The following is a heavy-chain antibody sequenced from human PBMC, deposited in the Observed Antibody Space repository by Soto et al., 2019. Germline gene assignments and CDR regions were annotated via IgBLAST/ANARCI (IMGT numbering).Heavy chain of an antibody. CDR1: GFTFSSYA. J-gene: IGHJ6*02. D-gene: IGHD2-2*01. CDR2: ISGSGGST. Sequence: GGSLRLSCAASGFTFSSYAMSWVRQAPGKGLEWVSAISGSGGSTYYADSVKGRFTISRDNSKNTLYLQMNSLRAEDTAVYYCAKDGKIVVVPARNYYGMDVWGQGTTVTVSS. V-gene: IGHV3-23*01. CDR3: AKDGKIVVVPARNYYGMDV.